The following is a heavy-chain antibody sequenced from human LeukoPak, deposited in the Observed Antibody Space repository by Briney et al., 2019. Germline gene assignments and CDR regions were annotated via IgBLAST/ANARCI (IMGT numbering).Heavy chain of an antibody. Sequence: PETLSLTXPVSGDSISSYYWSWIRQPPGKGLEWIGYIYYSGSTNYNPSLKSRVTISVDTSKNQFSLKLSSVTAADTAVYYCARCLVGATYYFDYWGQGTLVTVSS. CDR3: ARCLVGATYYFDY. V-gene: IGHV4-59*01. CDR1: GDSISSYY. CDR2: IYYSGST. D-gene: IGHD1-26*01. J-gene: IGHJ4*02.